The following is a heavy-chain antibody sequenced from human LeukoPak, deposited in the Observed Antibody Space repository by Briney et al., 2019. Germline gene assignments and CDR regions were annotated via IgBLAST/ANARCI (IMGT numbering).Heavy chain of an antibody. CDR2: ISSSGSTI. Sequence: GGSLRLSCAASGFTFSSYAMSWVRQAPGKGLEWVSYISSSGSTIYSADSVKGRFTMSRDNAKNSLYLQMNSLRAEDTAVYYCARGYRRVRGVIYDYWGQGTLVTVSS. D-gene: IGHD3-10*01. J-gene: IGHJ4*02. CDR3: ARGYRRVRGVIYDY. CDR1: GFTFSSYA. V-gene: IGHV3-48*03.